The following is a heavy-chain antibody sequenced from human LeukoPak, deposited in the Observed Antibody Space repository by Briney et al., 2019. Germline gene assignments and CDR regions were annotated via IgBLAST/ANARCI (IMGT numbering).Heavy chain of an antibody. V-gene: IGHV3-7*01. CDR2: IKQDGSEK. D-gene: IGHD1-26*01. CDR1: GFTFSSYW. CDR3: ARVRLLVGALDAFDI. J-gene: IGHJ3*02. Sequence: GGSLRLSCAASGFTFSSYWMSWVRQAPGKGLEWVANIKQDGSEKYYVDSVKGRFTISRDNAKNSLYLQMNSLRAEDTAVYYCARVRLLVGALDAFDIWGQGTMVSVSS.